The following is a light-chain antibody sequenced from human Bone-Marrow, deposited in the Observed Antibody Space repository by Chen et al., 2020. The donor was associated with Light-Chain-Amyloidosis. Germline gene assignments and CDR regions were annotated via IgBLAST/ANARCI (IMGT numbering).Light chain of an antibody. J-gene: IGLJ2*01. CDR1: DLPTKY. V-gene: IGLV3-25*03. CDR2: RDT. CDR3: QSADSSGTYEVI. Sequence: SSELTQPPQVTGSAGQTPRITHPGDDLPTKYAYWYQQKPGQAPVLVRHRDTERPSGISERFSGSSSGTTATLTISGVQAEDEADYHCQSADSSGTYEVIFGGGNKLTVL.